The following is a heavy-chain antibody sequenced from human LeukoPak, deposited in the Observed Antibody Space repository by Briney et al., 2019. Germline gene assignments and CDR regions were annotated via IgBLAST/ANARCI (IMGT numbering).Heavy chain of an antibody. CDR2: IYYTGAT. CDR1: GGSISSYY. D-gene: IGHD6-19*01. Sequence: PSETLPLTCTVSGGSISSYYWTWIRHPPGKGLEWIGYIYYTGATSYNPSLKSRVTISVDTSKNQFSLKVTSVTTADTAVYYCAKYGGSGWVIDNWGQGTLVTVSS. CDR3: AKYGGSGWVIDN. J-gene: IGHJ4*02. V-gene: IGHV4-59*08.